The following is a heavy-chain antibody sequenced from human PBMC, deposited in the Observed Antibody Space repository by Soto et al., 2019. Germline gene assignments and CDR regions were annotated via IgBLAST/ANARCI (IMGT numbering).Heavy chain of an antibody. CDR1: GFTFSSYA. D-gene: IGHD6-13*01. CDR3: ARRSSSWYFDY. J-gene: IGHJ4*02. CDR2: ISGSGGST. V-gene: IGHV3-23*01. Sequence: EVQLLESGGGLVQPGGSLRLSCAASGFTFSSYAMNWVRQAPGKGLEWVSVISGSGGSTYYADSVKGRFTISRDNSKNPLYLLMTSLRAEDTAVYYCARRSSSWYFDYWGQGTLVTVSS.